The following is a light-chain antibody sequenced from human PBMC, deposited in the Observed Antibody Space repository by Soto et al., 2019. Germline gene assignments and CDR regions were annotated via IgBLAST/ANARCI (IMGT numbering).Light chain of an antibody. J-gene: IGLJ1*01. V-gene: IGLV2-23*02. CDR3: CSYAGGDTFFL. Sequence: CVLTKPASGNRFAGGGSSISKKRTSGDVGRYSPVSWYQQLPGKAPKLIIYEVTKRPSGVSNRFSGSKSGNTASLTISGLQAEDEAEYYCCSYAGGDTFFLFGTGTKVTVL. CDR2: EVT. CDR1: SGDVGRYSP.